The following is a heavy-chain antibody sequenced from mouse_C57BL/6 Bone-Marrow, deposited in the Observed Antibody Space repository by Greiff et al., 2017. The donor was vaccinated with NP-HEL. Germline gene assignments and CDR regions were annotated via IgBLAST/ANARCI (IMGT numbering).Heavy chain of an antibody. D-gene: IGHD2-12*01. CDR1: GFNIKDDY. CDR2: IDPEDGDT. Sequence: EVQLQQSGAELVRPGASVKLSCTASGFNIKDDYMHWVKQRPEQGLEWIGWIDPEDGDTEYASKFQGKATITADTTSNTAYLQLSSLTSEDTAVYYCTTIEGVYWYFDVWGTGTTVTVSS. V-gene: IGHV14-4*01. CDR3: TTIEGVYWYFDV. J-gene: IGHJ1*03.